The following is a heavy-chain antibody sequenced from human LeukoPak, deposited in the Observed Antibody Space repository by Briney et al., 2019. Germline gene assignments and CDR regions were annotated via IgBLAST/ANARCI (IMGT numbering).Heavy chain of an antibody. CDR3: ARGGTRGFDY. D-gene: IGHD3-16*01. J-gene: IGHJ4*01. Sequence: GGSLRLSCVVSRFTFNSYSLNWVRQAPGKGLEWVSSISSSSSSIYYADSVKGRFSISRDNAKNSLFLQMNGLRTEDSAVYYCARGGTRGFDYWGHGILVSVSS. CDR1: RFTFNSYS. V-gene: IGHV3-21*01. CDR2: ISSSSSSI.